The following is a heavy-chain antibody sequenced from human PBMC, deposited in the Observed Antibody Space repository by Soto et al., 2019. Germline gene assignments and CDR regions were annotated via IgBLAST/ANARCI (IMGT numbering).Heavy chain of an antibody. CDR2: MNPNSGNT. V-gene: IGHV1-8*01. D-gene: IGHD2-15*01. Sequence: QVQLVQSGAEVKKPGASVKVSCKASGYTFTSYDINWVRQATGQGLEWMGWMNPNSGNTGYAQKFQGRVTMTRNTSISTGYMELSSLRSEDTAVYYCARAGGYCSGGSCYLFAYWGQGTLVTVSS. CDR1: GYTFTSYD. J-gene: IGHJ4*02. CDR3: ARAGGYCSGGSCYLFAY.